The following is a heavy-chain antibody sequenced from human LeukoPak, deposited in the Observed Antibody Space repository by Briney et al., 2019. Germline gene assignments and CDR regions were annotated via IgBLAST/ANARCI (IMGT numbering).Heavy chain of an antibody. D-gene: IGHD5-18*01. Sequence: ASVKVSCKASRYTFTSYDINWVRQATGQGLEWMGWMNPNSGNTGYAQKFQGRVTITRNNSISTAYMELSSLRSEDTAVYYCARVGYSYGSYYFDYWGQGTLVTVSS. J-gene: IGHJ4*02. V-gene: IGHV1-8*03. CDR3: ARVGYSYGSYYFDY. CDR1: RYTFTSYD. CDR2: MNPNSGNT.